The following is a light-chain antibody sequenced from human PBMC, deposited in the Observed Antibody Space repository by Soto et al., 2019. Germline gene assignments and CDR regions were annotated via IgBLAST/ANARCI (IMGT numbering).Light chain of an antibody. CDR3: QQYNTYS. CDR2: KTS. Sequence: DLQMTQSPSTLSASVGARVSITCRASQSLNSWLAWYQQKPGKAPKLLIYKTSTLESGVPSRFSGSGSGTEFNLPISNLQPDDFATYYCQQYNTYSFGQGTKVDIK. CDR1: QSLNSW. J-gene: IGKJ2*01. V-gene: IGKV1-5*03.